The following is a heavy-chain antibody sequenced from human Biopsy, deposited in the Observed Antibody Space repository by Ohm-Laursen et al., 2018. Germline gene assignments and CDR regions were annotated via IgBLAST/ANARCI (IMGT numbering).Heavy chain of an antibody. CDR2: INPKSGDT. CDR3: ARGRRHCSGTCSRWYFDL. CDR1: GHTFTAFS. V-gene: IGHV1-2*02. J-gene: IGHJ2*01. D-gene: IGHD2-2*01. Sequence: SVKVSCKPSGHTFTAFSVHWLRQAPGQGLEWMGWINPKSGDTDYPQNFQGRVSMTRDTSISTAYMDLSRLRSDDTAVYYWARGRRHCSGTCSRWYFDLWGRGTLVTVSS.